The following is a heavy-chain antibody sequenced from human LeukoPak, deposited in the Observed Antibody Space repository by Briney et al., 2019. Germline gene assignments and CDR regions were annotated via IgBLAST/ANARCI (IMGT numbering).Heavy chain of an antibody. J-gene: IGHJ3*02. CDR3: ARSEFYDFWSGYKLNAFDI. D-gene: IGHD3-3*01. Sequence: PSETLSLTCTVSGGSISSGDYYWSWVRQPAGKGLEWIGRIYTSGSTNYNPSLKSRVTMSVDTSKNQFSLKLSSVTAADTAVYYCARSEFYDFWSGYKLNAFDIWGQGTMVTVSS. V-gene: IGHV4-61*02. CDR1: GGSISSGDYY. CDR2: IYTSGST.